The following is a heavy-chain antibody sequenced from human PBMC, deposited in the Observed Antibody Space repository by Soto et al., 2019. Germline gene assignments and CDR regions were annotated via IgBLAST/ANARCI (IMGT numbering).Heavy chain of an antibody. D-gene: IGHD3-10*01. Sequence: GGSLRLSCAASGFTFSSYAMSWVRQAPGKGLEWVSAISGSGGSKYYADSVKGRFTISRDNSKNTLYLKKNSLRAEDTAVYYCAKGPWFGEQKDAFDIWGQGTMVTVSS. CDR3: AKGPWFGEQKDAFDI. V-gene: IGHV3-23*01. J-gene: IGHJ3*02. CDR2: ISGSGGSK. CDR1: GFTFSSYA.